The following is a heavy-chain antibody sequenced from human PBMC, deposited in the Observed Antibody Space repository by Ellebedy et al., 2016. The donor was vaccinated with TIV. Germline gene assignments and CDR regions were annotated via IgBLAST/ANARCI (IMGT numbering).Heavy chain of an antibody. J-gene: IGHJ4*02. CDR3: ARALMVGAPLDY. Sequence: GESLKISCAASGFTFSSYWMHWVRQAPGKGLVWVSRINSDGSSTSYADSVKGRFTISRDNAKNTLYLQMNSLGDADTALYYCARALMVGAPLDYWGQGILVTVSS. D-gene: IGHD3-10*01. CDR2: INSDGSST. V-gene: IGHV3-74*01. CDR1: GFTFSSYW.